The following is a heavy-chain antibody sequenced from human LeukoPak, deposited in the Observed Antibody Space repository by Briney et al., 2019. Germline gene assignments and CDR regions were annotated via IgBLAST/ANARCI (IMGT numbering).Heavy chain of an antibody. CDR2: VNNDGSAT. D-gene: IGHD1-1*01. V-gene: IGHV3-74*01. J-gene: IGHJ4*02. CDR1: RFIFTNYW. Sequence: GGSLRLSCAASRFIFTNYWIHWVRQAPGKGLVWVSHVNNDGSATSYADSVKGRFTISRDSAKNTVYLHMNSLRVEDTAVYYCARWRGRQSEFDYWGQGTLVTVSS. CDR3: ARWRGRQSEFDY.